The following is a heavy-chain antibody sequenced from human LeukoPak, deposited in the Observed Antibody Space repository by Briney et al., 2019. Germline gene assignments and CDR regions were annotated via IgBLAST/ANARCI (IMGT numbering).Heavy chain of an antibody. CDR3: AKREGSTMGL. D-gene: IGHD5/OR15-5a*01. CDR1: GGTFSSYA. Sequence: SVKVSCKASGGTFSSYAISWVRQAPGQGLEWMGRIIPILGIANYAQKFQGRVTITADKSTSTAYMELNSLRSEDTAVYYCAKREGSTMGLWGQGTLVTVSS. J-gene: IGHJ4*02. V-gene: IGHV1-69*04. CDR2: IIPILGIA.